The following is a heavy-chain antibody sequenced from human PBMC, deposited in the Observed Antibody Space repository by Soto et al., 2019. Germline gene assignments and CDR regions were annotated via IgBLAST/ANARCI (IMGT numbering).Heavy chain of an antibody. J-gene: IGHJ5*02. V-gene: IGHV1-46*01. Sequence: XSVKVSCKTSGYTFTSYNMHWVRQAPVQGLDWMGVINPTDGTTAHAQKFQGRVTMTRDTSTRTFYMDLSGLMSEDTALYYCARAKKTLNDNGAYTGVDPWGQGTLVTVSS. CDR2: INPTDGTT. D-gene: IGHD4-17*01. CDR3: ARAKKTLNDNGAYTGVDP. CDR1: GYTFTSYN.